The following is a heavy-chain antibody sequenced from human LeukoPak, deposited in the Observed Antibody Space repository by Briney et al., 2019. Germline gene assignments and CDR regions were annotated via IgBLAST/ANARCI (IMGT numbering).Heavy chain of an antibody. D-gene: IGHD3-9*01. CDR2: IYYSGTT. CDR3: ASAEIYGILTQTAAYFDY. V-gene: IGHV4-39*01. CDR1: GGSNSCSSYY. Sequence: SETLSRTCTVGGGSNSCSSYYGGWIRQPPGKGLEWIGSIYYSGTTYYNPSLKSRVTISVDTSKNQFSLKLSSVTAADTAVYFCASAEIYGILTQTAAYFDYWGQGTLVTVSS. J-gene: IGHJ4*02.